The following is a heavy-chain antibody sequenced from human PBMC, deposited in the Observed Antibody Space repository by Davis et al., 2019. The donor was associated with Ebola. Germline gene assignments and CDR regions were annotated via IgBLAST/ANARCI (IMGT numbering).Heavy chain of an antibody. D-gene: IGHD3-22*01. V-gene: IGHV1-18*01. Sequence: ASVKVSCKASGYTFTGYDINWVRQAPGQGLEWMGWISAYNGNTNYAQKLQGRVTMTTDPSTSTAYMELRSLRSDDTAVYYCARDRAVYYDSSGYYYYYYYGMDVWGKGTTVTVSS. CDR2: ISAYNGNT. J-gene: IGHJ6*04. CDR1: GYTFTGYD. CDR3: ARDRAVYYDSSGYYYYYYYGMDV.